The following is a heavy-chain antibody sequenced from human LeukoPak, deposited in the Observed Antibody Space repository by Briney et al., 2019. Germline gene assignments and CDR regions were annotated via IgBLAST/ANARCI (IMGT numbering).Heavy chain of an antibody. Sequence: PGGSLRLSCAASGFTVSSNYMSWVRQAPGKGLEWVSAISGSGGSTYYADSVKGRFTISRDNSKNTLYLQMNSLRAEDTAVYYCAKVGDYSNLDYWGQGTLVTVSS. CDR3: AKVGDYSNLDY. V-gene: IGHV3-23*01. CDR1: GFTVSSNY. D-gene: IGHD4-11*01. J-gene: IGHJ4*02. CDR2: ISGSGGST.